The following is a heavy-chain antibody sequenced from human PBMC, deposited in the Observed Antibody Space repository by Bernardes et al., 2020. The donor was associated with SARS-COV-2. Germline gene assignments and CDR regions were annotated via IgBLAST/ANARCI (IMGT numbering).Heavy chain of an antibody. V-gene: IGHV4-59*02. D-gene: IGHD2-2*01. CDR2: IFYNGRT. J-gene: IGHJ2*01. CDR1: GGSVSSSS. CDR3: ARVDCVTTSCSPTYWYFNL. Sequence: SETLSLSCIVSGGSVSSSSWTWIRHPPGKRLEWSASIFYNGRTNYNPSLNSRVTISVDSSKNQFSLNMRSVTAADTAIYYCARVDCVTTSCSPTYWYFNLWGRGTLVTVSS.